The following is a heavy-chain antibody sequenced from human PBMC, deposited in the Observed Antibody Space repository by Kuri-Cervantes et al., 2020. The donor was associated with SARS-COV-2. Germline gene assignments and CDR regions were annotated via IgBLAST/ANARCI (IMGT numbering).Heavy chain of an antibody. Sequence: GESLKISCAASGFTFSSYSMNWVRQAPGKGLEWVSYISSSSSTIYYADPVKGRFTISRDNAKNSLYLQMNSLRAEDTAVYYCTKDPPLGYCSSTNCYYFDYWGQGTLVTVSS. V-gene: IGHV3-48*01. CDR2: ISSSSSTI. J-gene: IGHJ4*02. D-gene: IGHD2-2*01. CDR3: TKDPPLGYCSSTNCYYFDY. CDR1: GFTFSSYS.